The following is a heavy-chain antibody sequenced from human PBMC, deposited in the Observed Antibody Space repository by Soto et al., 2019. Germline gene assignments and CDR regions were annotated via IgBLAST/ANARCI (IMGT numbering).Heavy chain of an antibody. J-gene: IGHJ5*02. D-gene: IGHD2-2*01. CDR2: ISGSGGST. CDR1: GFTFSSDA. V-gene: IGHV3-23*01. CDR3: AKGGAQLLHYNWFDP. Sequence: EVQLLESGGSLVQPGGSLRLSCAASGFTFSSDAMSWVRQAPGKGLEWVSAISGSGGSTYYADSVKGRFTISRDNSKNTLYLQMNSLRAEDTAVYYCAKGGAQLLHYNWFDPWGQGTLVTVSS.